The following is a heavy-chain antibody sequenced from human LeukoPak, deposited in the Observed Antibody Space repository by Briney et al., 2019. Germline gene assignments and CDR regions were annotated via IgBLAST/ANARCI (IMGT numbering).Heavy chain of an antibody. V-gene: IGHV3-23*01. CDR1: GFSLSAYS. CDR3: AKDLGSGSWPTLDS. D-gene: IGHD6-13*01. CDR2: LRGSGGTT. J-gene: IGHJ4*02. Sequence: PGGSLRLSCAASGFSLSAYSMTWVRQPPGKGLEWVSTLRGSGGTTYYADSVKGRFTISRDNYENMLYLQMNSLRAEDSALYYCAKDLGSGSWPTLDSGGQGTLVTVSS.